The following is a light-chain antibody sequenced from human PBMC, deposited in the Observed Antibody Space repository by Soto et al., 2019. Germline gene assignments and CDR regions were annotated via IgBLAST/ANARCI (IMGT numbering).Light chain of an antibody. Sequence: QSVLTQSPSASASLGASVKLTCTLSSGHSSYASAWHQQQPEKGPRYLKKLNSDGSHSKGDGIPDRFSGSSPGAERYLTISSLQSEDEADYYCQTWGTGIHYVFGTGTKVTVL. V-gene: IGLV4-69*01. CDR1: SGHSSYA. J-gene: IGLJ1*01. CDR3: QTWGTGIHYV. CDR2: LNSDGSH.